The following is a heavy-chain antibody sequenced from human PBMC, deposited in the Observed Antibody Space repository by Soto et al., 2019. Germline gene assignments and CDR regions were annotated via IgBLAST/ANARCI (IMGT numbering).Heavy chain of an antibody. CDR1: GFTFDDYA. V-gene: IGHV3-9*01. D-gene: IGHD2-2*01. J-gene: IGHJ5*02. CDR2: ISWHSGSI. CDR3: ATDSGAGYYCSSTSCYNWFDP. Sequence: EVQLVESGGGLVQPGRSLRLSCAASGFTFDDYAMHWVRQAPGKRLEWVSGISWHSGSIGYADSVKGRFTISRDNAKNSLYLQMNGLRAEDTALYYCATDSGAGYYCSSTSCYNWFDPWGQGTLVTVSS.